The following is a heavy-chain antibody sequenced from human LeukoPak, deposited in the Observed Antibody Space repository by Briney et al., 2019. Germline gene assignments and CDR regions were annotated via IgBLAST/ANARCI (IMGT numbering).Heavy chain of an antibody. D-gene: IGHD3-10*01. Sequence: GGSLRLSCAASGFTFSDYYMSWIRQAPGKGLEWVSYISSSGSTIYYADSVKGRFTISRDNAKNSLYLQMNSLRAEDTAVYYCARDAYYYGSGSYKNYYGMDVWGQGTTVTVSS. J-gene: IGHJ6*02. CDR1: GFTFSDYY. CDR2: ISSSGSTI. V-gene: IGHV3-11*01. CDR3: ARDAYYYGSGSYKNYYGMDV.